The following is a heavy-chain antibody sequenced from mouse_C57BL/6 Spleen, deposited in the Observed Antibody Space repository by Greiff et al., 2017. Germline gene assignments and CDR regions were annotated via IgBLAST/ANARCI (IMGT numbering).Heavy chain of an antibody. CDR1: GYTFTSYW. D-gene: IGHD2-4*01. Sequence: VQLQQPGAELVKPGASVKMSCKASGYTFTSYWITWVKQRPGQGLEWIGDIYPGSGSTNYNEKFTSKATLTVDTSSSTAYMQISSLTSEDSAVYYCARGHYDYDGYAMDYWGQGTSVTVSS. J-gene: IGHJ4*01. CDR3: ARGHYDYDGYAMDY. V-gene: IGHV1-55*01. CDR2: IYPGSGST.